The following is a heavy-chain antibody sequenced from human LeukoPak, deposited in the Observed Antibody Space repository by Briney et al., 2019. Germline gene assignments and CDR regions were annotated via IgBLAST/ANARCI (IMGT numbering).Heavy chain of an antibody. CDR3: TPATPGTVGKYYFDY. V-gene: IGHV1-2*02. Sequence: GASVKVSCKTSGYTFTGYYMHWVRQAPGQGLEWMGWINPNSGGTNYAQKFQGRVTMTRDTSISTAYMELSRLSFDDTGVYYCTPATPGTVGKYYFDYWGQGTLVTVSS. D-gene: IGHD6-13*01. J-gene: IGHJ4*02. CDR2: INPNSGGT. CDR1: GYTFTGYY.